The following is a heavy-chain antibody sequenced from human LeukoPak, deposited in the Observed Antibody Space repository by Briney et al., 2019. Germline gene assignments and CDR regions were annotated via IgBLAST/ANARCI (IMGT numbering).Heavy chain of an antibody. J-gene: IGHJ4*02. CDR3: ASGYSSGWYHPYYFDY. CDR2: INPNSGGT. CDR1: GYTFTGYY. V-gene: IGHV1-2*02. Sequence: ASVKVSCKASGYTFTGYYMHWVRQAPGQGLEWMGWINPNSGGTNYAQTFQGRVTMTRDTSISTAYMELSRLRSDDTAVYYCASGYSSGWYHPYYFDYWGQGTLVTVSS. D-gene: IGHD6-19*01.